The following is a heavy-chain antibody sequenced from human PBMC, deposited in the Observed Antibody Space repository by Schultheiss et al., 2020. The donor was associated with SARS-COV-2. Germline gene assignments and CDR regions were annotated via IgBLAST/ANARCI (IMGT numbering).Heavy chain of an antibody. J-gene: IGHJ4*02. D-gene: IGHD2-21*02. Sequence: GGSLRLSCAASGFTFSGSAMHWVRQASGKGLEWVGRIRSKANSYATAYAASVKDRFTIARDESKNTVYLQMNSLKTEDTAVYYCTRGGDYYSYWGQGTLVTVTS. CDR3: TRGGDYYSY. CDR2: IRSKANSYAT. CDR1: GFTFSGSA. V-gene: IGHV3-73*01.